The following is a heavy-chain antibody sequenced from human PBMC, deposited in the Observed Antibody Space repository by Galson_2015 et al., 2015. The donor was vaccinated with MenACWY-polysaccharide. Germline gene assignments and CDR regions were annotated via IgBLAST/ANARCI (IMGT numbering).Heavy chain of an antibody. CDR1: DYSIRSGYF. CDR3: ARVEKYSGSFYILY. V-gene: IGHV4-38-2*01. D-gene: IGHD1-26*01. J-gene: IGHJ4*02. CDR2: IFHSGTT. Sequence: ETLSLTCAVSDYSIRSGYFWGWLRQPPGKGLEWIASIFHSGTTYYNPSLKSRVTISVDTSSNQFSLKLSSVTAADTAVYYCARVEKYSGSFYILYWGQGTLVTVSS.